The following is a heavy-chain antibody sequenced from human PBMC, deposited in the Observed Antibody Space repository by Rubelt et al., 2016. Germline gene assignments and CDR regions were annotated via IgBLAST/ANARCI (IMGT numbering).Heavy chain of an antibody. J-gene: IGHJ4*02. CDR2: MNPNSGNT. V-gene: IGHV1-8*01. Sequence: DINWVRQATGQGLEWMGWMNPNSGNTGYAQKFQGRVTMTRNTSISTAYMELSSLRSEDTAVYYCAKENSGLYFLDDWGQGTLVTVSP. CDR3: AKENSGLYFLDD. D-gene: IGHD6-19*01. CDR1: D.